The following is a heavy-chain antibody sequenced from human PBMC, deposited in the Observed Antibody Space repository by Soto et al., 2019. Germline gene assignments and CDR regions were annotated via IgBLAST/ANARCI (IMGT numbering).Heavy chain of an antibody. CDR3: ARVSRMRIPAASGRDYYYHGLDV. Sequence: QVQLQQWGAGLLKPSETLSLNCAVYGGSFSGYYWSWIRQPPGKGLEWIGEINHRGSINYNPSLKSRVTMSVDTSKNQFSLKLNSVTAADTAVFYCARVSRMRIPAASGRDYYYHGLDVWGQWTAVTVSS. CDR2: INHRGSI. CDR1: GGSFSGYY. J-gene: IGHJ6*02. V-gene: IGHV4-34*01. D-gene: IGHD2-15*01.